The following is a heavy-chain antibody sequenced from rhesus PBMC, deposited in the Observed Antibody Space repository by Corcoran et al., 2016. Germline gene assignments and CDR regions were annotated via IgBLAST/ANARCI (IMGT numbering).Heavy chain of an antibody. CDR2: ICNGGLST. J-gene: IGHJ4*01. CDR3: ARADYGIDY. Sequence: EVQLVESGGGLAKPGGSLRLSCAASGFTLSDYNMNRVRQATGKGLEWVSRICNGGLSTWYPDSVKGRCTVSRENAKNTLFLQMDGLRSEDTAVYYCARADYGIDYWGQGVLVTVSS. D-gene: IGHD4-17*01. V-gene: IGHV3-178*01. CDR1: GFTLSDYN.